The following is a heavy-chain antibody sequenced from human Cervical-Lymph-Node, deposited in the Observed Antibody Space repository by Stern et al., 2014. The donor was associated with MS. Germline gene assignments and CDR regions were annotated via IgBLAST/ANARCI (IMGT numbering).Heavy chain of an antibody. CDR2: IYPGDSDT. V-gene: IGHV5-51*03. Sequence: EVQLVQSGADVKKPGESLKISCQGSGYSFTNYWIGWVLQMPGKGLDWMGIIYPGDSDTRYSPSFQGQVPMAADKSISPAYLQWRSLKASDTAIYYCARGITSIEGMGVYFYDWGQGTLVTVSS. CDR3: ARGITSIEGMGVYFYD. J-gene: IGHJ4*02. D-gene: IGHD3-22*01. CDR1: GYSFTNYW.